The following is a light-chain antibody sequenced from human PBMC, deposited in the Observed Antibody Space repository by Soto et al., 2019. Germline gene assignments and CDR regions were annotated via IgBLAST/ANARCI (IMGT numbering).Light chain of an antibody. V-gene: IGKV1-5*01. CDR1: QSISSW. CDR2: DAS. Sequence: DIQMTQSPYTLSASVGARVTITCRASQSISSWLAWYQQKKGKAPKLLIYDASSLESGVPSRFSGSGYGTEFNLTISSLQTDDFATYYCQQYNSYSWTFGQGTKVDIK. J-gene: IGKJ1*01. CDR3: QQYNSYSWT.